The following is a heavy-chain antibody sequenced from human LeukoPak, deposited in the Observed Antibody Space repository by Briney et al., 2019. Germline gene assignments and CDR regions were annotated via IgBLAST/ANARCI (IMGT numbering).Heavy chain of an antibody. V-gene: IGHV5-51*01. CDR2: IYPGDSDT. CDR1: GYSFTSYW. D-gene: IGHD6-13*01. CDR3: ARLERDSSSWYKSSLLQPEYFQH. Sequence: GESLKISCKGSGYSFTSYWIGWVRQMPGKGLEWMGIIYPGDSDTRYSPSFQGQVTISADKSISTAYLQWSSLKASDTAMYYCARLERDSSSWYKSSLLQPEYFQHWGQGTLVTVPS. J-gene: IGHJ1*01.